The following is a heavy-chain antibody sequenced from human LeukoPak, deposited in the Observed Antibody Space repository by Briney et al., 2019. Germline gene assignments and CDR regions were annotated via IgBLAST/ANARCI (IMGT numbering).Heavy chain of an antibody. Sequence: GGSLRLSCAASGFTFSSYWMHWVRQGPGKGLVWVSYIKSDGSSTTYADSVKGRFTISRDNAKNTLYLQMNSLRAEDTAVYHCARERSGSFDCWGQGTLVTVSS. CDR1: GFTFSSYW. V-gene: IGHV3-74*01. J-gene: IGHJ4*02. D-gene: IGHD1-26*01. CDR3: ARERSGSFDC. CDR2: IKSDGSST.